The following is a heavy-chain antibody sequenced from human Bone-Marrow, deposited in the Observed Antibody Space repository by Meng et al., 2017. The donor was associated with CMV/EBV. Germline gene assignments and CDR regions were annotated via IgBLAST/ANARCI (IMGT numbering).Heavy chain of an antibody. J-gene: IGHJ6*02. Sequence: GGSLRLSCTTAGFTCGDYAMSWVRQAPGKGLEWVGFIRSKAYGGTTEYAASVKGRFTISRDDSKSIAYLQMNSLKTEDTAVYYCTRDRAARRSRYYGMDVWGQGTTVTFYS. V-gene: IGHV3-49*04. CDR1: GFTCGDYA. CDR3: TRDRAARRSRYYGMDV. D-gene: IGHD6-6*01. CDR2: IRSKAYGGTT.